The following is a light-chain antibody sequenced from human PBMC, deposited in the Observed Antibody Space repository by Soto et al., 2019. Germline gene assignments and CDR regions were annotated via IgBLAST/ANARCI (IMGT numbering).Light chain of an antibody. CDR2: GNN. J-gene: IGLJ2*01. V-gene: IGLV1-40*01. CDR1: SSNIGAYD. Sequence: QAVVTQPPSVSGAPGHRVTISCTGSSSNIGAYDVHWYQQLPGTAPKLLISGNNNRPSGVPDRFSGSKSGSSASLAITGLQAEDEADYYCQSYDSSLSGSKVVFGGGTQLTVL. CDR3: QSYDSSLSGSKVV.